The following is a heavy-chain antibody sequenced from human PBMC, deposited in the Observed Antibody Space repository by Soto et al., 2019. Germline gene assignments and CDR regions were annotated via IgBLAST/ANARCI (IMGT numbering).Heavy chain of an antibody. CDR3: ARNPTIFGVVIIPSWGMDV. D-gene: IGHD3-3*01. CDR2: IDPSDSYT. V-gene: IGHV5-10-1*01. J-gene: IGHJ6*02. CDR1: GYSFTSYW. Sequence: ESLKISCKGSGYSFTSYWISWVRQMPGKGLEWMGRIDPSDSYTNYSPSFQGHVTISADKSISTAYLQWSSLKASDTAMYYCARNPTIFGVVIIPSWGMDVWGQGTTVA.